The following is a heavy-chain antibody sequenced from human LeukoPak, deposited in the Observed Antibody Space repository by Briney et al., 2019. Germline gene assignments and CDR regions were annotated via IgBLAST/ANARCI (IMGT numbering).Heavy chain of an antibody. J-gene: IGHJ4*02. CDR1: GYTFTDYS. CDR3: ARDYDYVWGSFPTYYFDF. V-gene: IGHV1-2*02. Sequence: ASVKVSCKTSGYTFTDYSIHWVRQAPGQGLEWMGRINPNSGGADYAQKFQGRVTMTRDTSITTAYMELSRLRSDDTAVYYCARDYDYVWGSFPTYYFDFWGQGTLVTVSS. CDR2: INPNSGGA. D-gene: IGHD3-16*01.